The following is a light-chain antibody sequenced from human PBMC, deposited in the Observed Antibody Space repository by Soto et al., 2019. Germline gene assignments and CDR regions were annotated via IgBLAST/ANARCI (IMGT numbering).Light chain of an antibody. CDR1: RSISSY. J-gene: IGKJ1*01. V-gene: IGKV1-39*01. Sequence: TQITQSPSSLSASVGARVTITCRASRSISSYLNWYQQKPGKAPKLLIAAASSWESGVPSRVSGSGSGTDLTLTSLKLEPLEFSTCHRHQSYSTTFGQGTKVDNK. CDR3: HQSYSTT. CDR2: AAS.